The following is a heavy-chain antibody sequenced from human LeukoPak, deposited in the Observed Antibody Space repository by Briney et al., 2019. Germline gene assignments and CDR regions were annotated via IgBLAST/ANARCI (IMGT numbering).Heavy chain of an antibody. J-gene: IGHJ6*02. CDR1: GFTFSSYE. D-gene: IGHD1-14*01. CDR3: GRRPGAGEPRPRAINYGWDV. V-gene: IGHV3-48*03. Sequence: PGGSLRLSCAASGFTFSSYEMNWVRQAPGKGLEWVSYISSSGSTIYYADSVKGRFTISRDNAKNSLYLKMNSLRAEDTAVYYCGRRPGAGEPRPRAINYGWDVWGQGTTVTVSS. CDR2: ISSSGSTI.